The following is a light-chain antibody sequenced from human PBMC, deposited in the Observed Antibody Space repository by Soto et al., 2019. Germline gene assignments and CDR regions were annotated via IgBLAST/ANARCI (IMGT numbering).Light chain of an antibody. CDR3: QQYNSYPWT. J-gene: IGKJ1*01. CDR1: QSISEY. V-gene: IGKV1-5*01. Sequence: DIQMTQSPSSLSASVGDTVTFTCRASQSISEYLAWYQQKPGKAPKLLIYDASSLESGVPSRFSGSGSGTEFTLTISSLQPDDFATYYCQQYNSYPWTFGQGTKVDIK. CDR2: DAS.